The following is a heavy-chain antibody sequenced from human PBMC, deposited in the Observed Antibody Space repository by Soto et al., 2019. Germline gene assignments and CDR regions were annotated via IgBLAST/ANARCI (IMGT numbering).Heavy chain of an antibody. Sequence: EVRLVESGGGLVKPGGSLRLSCEGTGLDFSTYSMNWVRQAPGKGLEWVSSISSTSSYIYYADSVKGRFTVSRDNAKNSLYLEMNSLRAEDTAIYFWARDDLVVQRGNFDLWGQGTPVTVSS. J-gene: IGHJ4*02. CDR3: ARDDLVVQRGNFDL. CDR2: ISSTSSYI. D-gene: IGHD2-15*01. CDR1: GLDFSTYS. V-gene: IGHV3-21*01.